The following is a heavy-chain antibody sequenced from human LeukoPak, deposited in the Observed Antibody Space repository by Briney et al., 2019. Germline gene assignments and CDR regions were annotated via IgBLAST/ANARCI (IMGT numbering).Heavy chain of an antibody. CDR3: AKDWAYDSSGQGVY. CDR2: ISYDGSNK. J-gene: IGHJ4*02. CDR1: GFTFSSYG. D-gene: IGHD3-22*01. V-gene: IGHV3-30*18. Sequence: AGGSLRLSFAVSGFTFSSYGMHWVRQAPGKGVERVAVISYDGSNKYYADSVKGRFTISRDNSKNTLYLQMNSLRADDTAVYYSAKDWAYDSSGQGVYWGQGTLVTVSS.